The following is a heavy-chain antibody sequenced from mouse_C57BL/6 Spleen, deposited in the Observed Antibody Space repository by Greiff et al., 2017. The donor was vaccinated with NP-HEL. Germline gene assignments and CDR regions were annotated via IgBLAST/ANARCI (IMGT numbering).Heavy chain of an antibody. J-gene: IGHJ2*01. CDR2: IRNKANNHAT. CDR3: TRRDDGYYDYFDY. Sequence: DVQLQESGGGLVQPGGSMKLSCAASGFTFSDAWMDWVRQSPEKGLEWVAEIRNKANNHATYYAESVKGRFTISRDDSKSSVYLQMNSLRAEDTGIYYCTRRDDGYYDYFDYWGQGTTLTVSS. CDR1: GFTFSDAW. V-gene: IGHV6-6*01. D-gene: IGHD2-3*01.